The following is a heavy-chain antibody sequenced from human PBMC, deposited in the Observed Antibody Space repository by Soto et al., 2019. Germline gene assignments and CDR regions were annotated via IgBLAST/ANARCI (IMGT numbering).Heavy chain of an antibody. CDR3: TSELYTYGPTNWFDP. J-gene: IGHJ5*02. Sequence: SVKVSCKASGGTFSSYTISWVRQAPGQGLEWMGRIIPILGIANYAQKFQGRVTITADKSTSTAHMELSSLRSEDTAVHYCTSELYTYGPTNWFDPWGQGTLVTVSS. V-gene: IGHV1-69*02. CDR2: IIPILGIA. D-gene: IGHD5-18*01. CDR1: GGTFSSYT.